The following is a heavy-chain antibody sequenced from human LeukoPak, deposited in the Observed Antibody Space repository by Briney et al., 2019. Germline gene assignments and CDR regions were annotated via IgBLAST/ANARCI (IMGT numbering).Heavy chain of an antibody. CDR3: ARVVTGTTANWFDP. J-gene: IGHJ5*02. D-gene: IGHD1-7*01. CDR2: MYNSGSG. CDR1: GGSISSYY. V-gene: IGHV4-59*12. Sequence: PSETLSLTCTVSGGSISSYYWSWIRQAPGKGLEWIGYMYNSGSGSYNPSLKSRVTISVDTSKNQFSLKLSSVTAADTAVYYCARVVTGTTANWFDPWGQGTLVTVSS.